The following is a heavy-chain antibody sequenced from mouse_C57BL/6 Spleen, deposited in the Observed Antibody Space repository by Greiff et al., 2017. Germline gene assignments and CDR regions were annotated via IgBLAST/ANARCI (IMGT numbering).Heavy chain of an antibody. CDR1: GYTFTSYW. V-gene: IGHV1-69*01. J-gene: IGHJ2*01. D-gene: IGHD1-1*01. Sequence: QQSCKASGYTFTSYWMHWVKQRPGQGLEWIGEIDPSDSYTNYNQKFKGKSTLTVDKSSSTAYMQLSSLTSEDSAVYYCARNYYGSSGYFDYWGQGTTLTVSS. CDR2: IDPSDSYT. CDR3: ARNYYGSSGYFDY.